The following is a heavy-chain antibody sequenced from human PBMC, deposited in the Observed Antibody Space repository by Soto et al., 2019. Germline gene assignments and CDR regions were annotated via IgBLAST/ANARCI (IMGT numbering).Heavy chain of an antibody. CDR1: GGTFGSYA. CDR3: ARDQPGHLDAFDI. J-gene: IGHJ3*02. CDR2: IIPIFGTA. Sequence: GASVKVSCKASGGTFGSYAISWVRQAPGQGLEWMGGIIPIFGTANYAQKFQGRVTITADESTSTAYMELSSLRSADTAVYYCARDQPGHLDAFDIWGQGTMVTVSS. V-gene: IGHV1-69*13.